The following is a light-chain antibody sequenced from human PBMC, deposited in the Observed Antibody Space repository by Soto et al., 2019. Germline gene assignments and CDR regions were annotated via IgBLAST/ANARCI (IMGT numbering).Light chain of an antibody. J-gene: IGLJ2*01. CDR2: NND. CDR3: AAWDDRLSAVV. Sequence: QSVLTQPPSASETPGQRVTISCSGSSFNIGSNTVDWFQQLPGTAPKLLMYNNDQRPSGVPDRFSGSKSGTSASLAISGLQSEDEADYYCAAWDDRLSAVVFGGGTKLTVL. CDR1: SFNIGSNT. V-gene: IGLV1-44*01.